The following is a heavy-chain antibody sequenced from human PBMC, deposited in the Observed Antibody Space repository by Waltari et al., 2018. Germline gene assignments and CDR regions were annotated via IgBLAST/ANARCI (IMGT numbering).Heavy chain of an antibody. J-gene: IGHJ4*02. CDR2: IYSGGQT. V-gene: IGHV3-66*01. CDR3: TRGVVASAAASY. Sequence: EVQLVESGGGLVQPGGSLRLSCAASGVTVRNNYMNWVRQAPGKGLEWVSTIYSGGQTYYADYGKGRFTISRDNPKNTVYLQMNSLRPDDTAVYYCTRGVVASAAASYWGQGTLVTVSS. D-gene: IGHD2-2*01. CDR1: GVTVRNNY.